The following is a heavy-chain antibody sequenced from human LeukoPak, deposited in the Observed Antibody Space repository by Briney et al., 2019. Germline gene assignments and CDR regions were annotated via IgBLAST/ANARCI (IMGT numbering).Heavy chain of an antibody. CDR2: IWYDGSNK. J-gene: IGHJ4*02. CDR1: GFTFSSYG. CDR3: ARDRSSYGDYVDY. Sequence: GGSLRLSCAASGFTFSSYGMHWVRQAPGKGLEWVAVIWYDGSNKYYADSVKGRFTISRDNSKNALYLQINSLRAEDTAVYYCARDRSSYGDYVDYWGQGTLVTVSS. V-gene: IGHV3-33*01. D-gene: IGHD4-17*01.